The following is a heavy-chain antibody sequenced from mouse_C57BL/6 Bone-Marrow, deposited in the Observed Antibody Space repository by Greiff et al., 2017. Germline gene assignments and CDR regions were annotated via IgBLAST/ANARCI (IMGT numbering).Heavy chain of an antibody. CDR2: IDPSDSYP. CDR3: ARSITTVVAWDFDY. Sequence: QVQLQQPGAELVMPGASVKLSCKASGYTFTSYWMHWVKQRPGQGLEWIGEIDPSDSYPNYNQKFKGKSTLTVDKSSSTAYMQLSSLTSEDSAVYYCARSITTVVAWDFDYWGQGTTLTVSS. D-gene: IGHD1-1*01. V-gene: IGHV1-69*01. J-gene: IGHJ2*01. CDR1: GYTFTSYW.